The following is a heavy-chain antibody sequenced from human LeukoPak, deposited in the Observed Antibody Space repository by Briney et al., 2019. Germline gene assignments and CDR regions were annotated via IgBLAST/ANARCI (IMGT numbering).Heavy chain of an antibody. V-gene: IGHV3-23*01. Sequence: GGSLRLSCAASGFTFSSYAMSWARQAPGKGLEWVSAISGSTYYADSVKGRFTISRDNSKNTLYLQMNSLRAEDTAVYYCAKDRGRSSSWYFDYWGQGTLVTVSS. CDR2: ISGST. J-gene: IGHJ4*02. CDR1: GFTFSSYA. CDR3: AKDRGRSSSWYFDY. D-gene: IGHD6-13*01.